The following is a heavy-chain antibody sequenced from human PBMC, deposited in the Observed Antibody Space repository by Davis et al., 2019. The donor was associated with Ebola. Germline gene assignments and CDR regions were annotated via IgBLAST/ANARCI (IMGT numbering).Heavy chain of an antibody. CDR2: ISGSGGST. CDR3: AKDYSPLCYYYGMDV. V-gene: IGHV3-23*01. D-gene: IGHD4-11*01. Sequence: GESLKISCAASGTTFSSYATSWVRQAPGKGLEWLSAISGSGGSTYYADSVKGRFTISRDNSKKMMYLQMNSLRAEDTAVYYCAKDYSPLCYYYGMDVWGQGTTVTVSS. J-gene: IGHJ6*02. CDR1: GTTFSSYA.